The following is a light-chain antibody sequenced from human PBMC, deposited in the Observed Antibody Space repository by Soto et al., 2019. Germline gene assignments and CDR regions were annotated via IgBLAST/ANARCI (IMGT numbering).Light chain of an antibody. CDR3: SSYTTTYTVV. CDR2: EVT. V-gene: IGLV2-14*01. J-gene: IGLJ2*01. CDR1: SSDVGGYHY. Sequence: QSALTQPASVSGSPGQSITISCTGTSSDVGGYHYVSWYQQHPGKAPKLMIYEVTNRPTGVSNRFSASKSGNTASLTISGLQAEDEAHYYCSSYTTTYTVVFGGGTKLTV.